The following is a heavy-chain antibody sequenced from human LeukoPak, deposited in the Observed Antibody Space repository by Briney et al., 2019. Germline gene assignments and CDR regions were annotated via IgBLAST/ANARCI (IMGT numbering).Heavy chain of an antibody. Sequence: GGSLRLSCAASGFTVSSNYMSWVRQAPGKGLEWVSVIYSGGSTYYADSVEGRFTIPRNNSKNTLYLQMNSLRAEDTAVYYCARDHDYLDYWGQGTLVTVSS. V-gene: IGHV3-66*01. CDR2: IYSGGST. CDR1: GFTVSSNY. CDR3: ARDHDYLDY. J-gene: IGHJ4*02.